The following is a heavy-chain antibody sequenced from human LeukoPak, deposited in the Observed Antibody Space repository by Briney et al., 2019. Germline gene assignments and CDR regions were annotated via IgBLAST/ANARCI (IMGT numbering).Heavy chain of an antibody. D-gene: IGHD5-12*01. Sequence: SSETLSLTCTVSGGSIGRFYWSWIRQPPGKGLEWIGYIDYSGSTNYNPSLKSRVTTSVDTSKNQFSLTLSSVTAADTAVYYCARGLHSGYDRGGFDYWGQGTLVTVSS. J-gene: IGHJ4*02. CDR2: IDYSGST. CDR3: ARGLHSGYDRGGFDY. V-gene: IGHV4-59*01. CDR1: GGSIGRFY.